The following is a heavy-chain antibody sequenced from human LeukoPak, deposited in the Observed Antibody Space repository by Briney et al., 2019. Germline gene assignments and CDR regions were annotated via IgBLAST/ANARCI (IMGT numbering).Heavy chain of an antibody. CDR3: TTDTFFMKGLDP. Sequence: SGGSLRLSCAASGFIFSNAWMYWVRQAPGKGLDWVARIKAKIDGGTTDYATTVKGRFTISRDDSQNTMYLQMSSLKTEDTALYYCTTDTFFMKGLDPWGQGTLVTVSS. D-gene: IGHD3-3*01. CDR2: IKAKIDGGTT. V-gene: IGHV3-15*01. J-gene: IGHJ5*02. CDR1: GFIFSNAW.